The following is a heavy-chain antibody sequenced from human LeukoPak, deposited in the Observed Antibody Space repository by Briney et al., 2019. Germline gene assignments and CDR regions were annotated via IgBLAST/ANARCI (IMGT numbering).Heavy chain of an antibody. D-gene: IGHD2-8*01. CDR2: IKQDGSEK. CDR3: AREYAAGPYDY. Sequence: GGSLRLSCAASGFTFSSYWMSWVRQAPGKGLEWVANIKQDGSEKYYVDSVKGRFTIPRDNAKNSLYLQMNSLRAGDTAVYYCAREYAAGPYDYWGQGTLVTVSS. J-gene: IGHJ4*02. CDR1: GFTFSSYW. V-gene: IGHV3-7*01.